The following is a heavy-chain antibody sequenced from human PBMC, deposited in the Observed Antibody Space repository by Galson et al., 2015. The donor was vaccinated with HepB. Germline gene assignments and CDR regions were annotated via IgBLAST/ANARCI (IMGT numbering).Heavy chain of an antibody. D-gene: IGHD2-21*01. CDR1: GYTFIDYY. CDR2: VDPEDGET. J-gene: IGHJ6*03. V-gene: IGHV1-69-2*01. CDR3: ATISPPRVIKTPTYHYMDV. Sequence: VKVSCKASGYTFIDYYIHWVQQAPGKGLEWMGLVDPEDGETIYAEKFQGRITIIADTSTDTVYMELSSLRCEDTAIYFCATISPPRVIKTPTYHYMDVWGKGTTVTVSS.